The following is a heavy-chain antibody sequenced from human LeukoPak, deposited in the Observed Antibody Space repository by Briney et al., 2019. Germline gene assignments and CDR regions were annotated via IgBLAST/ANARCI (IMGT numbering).Heavy chain of an antibody. V-gene: IGHV1-46*01. CDR1: GYTFTSYY. CDR2: INPSGGST. D-gene: IGHD6-19*01. CDR3: ASSEMPNSSGWYAFDY. Sequence: ASVKVSCTASGYTFTSYYVHWVRQAPGQGLEWMGIINPSGGSTSYAQKFQGRVTMTRDTSTSTVYMELSSLRSEDTAVYYCASSEMPNSSGWYAFDYWGQGTLVTVSS. J-gene: IGHJ4*02.